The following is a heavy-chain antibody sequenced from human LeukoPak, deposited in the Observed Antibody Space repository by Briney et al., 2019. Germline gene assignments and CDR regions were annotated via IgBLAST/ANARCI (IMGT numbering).Heavy chain of an antibody. J-gene: IGHJ4*02. D-gene: IGHD6-19*01. CDR2: ITSRSSNI. CDR1: GFTFSSYN. Sequence: GGSLRLSCAASGFTFSSYNMNWVRQAPGKGLEWVSSITSRSSNIYYADSVKGRFTVSRDNAKHSLYLQMNSLRAEDTAVYYCAREYNGWYYFDFWGQGTLVTVSS. V-gene: IGHV3-21*01. CDR3: AREYNGWYYFDF.